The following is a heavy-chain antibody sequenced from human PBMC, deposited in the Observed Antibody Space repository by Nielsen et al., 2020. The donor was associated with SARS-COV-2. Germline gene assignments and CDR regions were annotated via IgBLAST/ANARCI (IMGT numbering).Heavy chain of an antibody. J-gene: IGHJ3*02. CDR2: ISYDGSNK. CDR3: AKISWYYYGEDAFDI. CDR1: GFTFSSYG. Sequence: GGSLRPSCAASGFTFSSYGMHWVRQAPGKGLEWVAVISYDGSNKYYADSVKGRFTISRDNSKNTLYLQMNSLRAEDTAVYYCAKISWYYYGEDAFDIWGQGTMVTVSS. V-gene: IGHV3-30*18. D-gene: IGHD3-10*01.